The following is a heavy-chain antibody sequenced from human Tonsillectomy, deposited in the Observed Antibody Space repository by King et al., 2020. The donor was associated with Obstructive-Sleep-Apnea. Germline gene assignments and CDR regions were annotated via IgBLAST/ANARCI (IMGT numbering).Heavy chain of an antibody. D-gene: IGHD6-19*01. V-gene: IGHV3-30-3*01. J-gene: IGHJ4*02. Sequence: QVQLVQSGGGVVQPGRSLRLSCAASGFTFSNYAIHWVRQAPGKGLEWVAVISYDGSNKYYADSVKGRFTISRDNSKNTLYLQRNSLRAEDTAVYYCARPIAVTGTAFDYWGQGTLVTVSS. CDR2: ISYDGSNK. CDR1: GFTFSNYA. CDR3: ARPIAVTGTAFDY.